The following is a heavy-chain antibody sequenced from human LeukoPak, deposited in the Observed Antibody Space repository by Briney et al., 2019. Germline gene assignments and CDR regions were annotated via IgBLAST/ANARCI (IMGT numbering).Heavy chain of an antibody. J-gene: IGHJ4*02. CDR2: ISSGGHI. Sequence: PGESLRLSCAASGFTFSSYGLNWVRQAPGKGLECVSTISSGGHIYYEDSVKGRFTISRDNAKNSLYLQMNSLRAEDTAVYYCARDQDGGKYYYESSGYSHWGQGILVTVSS. D-gene: IGHD3-22*01. CDR1: GFTFSSYG. V-gene: IGHV3-21*01. CDR3: ARDQDGGKYYYESSGYSH.